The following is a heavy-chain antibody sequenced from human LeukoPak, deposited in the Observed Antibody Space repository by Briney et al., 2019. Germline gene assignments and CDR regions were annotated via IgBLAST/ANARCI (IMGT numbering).Heavy chain of an antibody. CDR3: AKDDILTGYSLDY. CDR2: IRNDGSNK. CDR1: GLTFSTYA. D-gene: IGHD3-9*01. Sequence: QPGGSLRLSCAASGLTFSTYAMSWVRQAPGKGLEWVAFIRNDGSNKYYAGSMKGRFTISRDNSKNTLYLQINSLRTEDTAIYYCAKDDILTGYSLDYWGQGTLVTVSS. V-gene: IGHV3-30*02. J-gene: IGHJ4*02.